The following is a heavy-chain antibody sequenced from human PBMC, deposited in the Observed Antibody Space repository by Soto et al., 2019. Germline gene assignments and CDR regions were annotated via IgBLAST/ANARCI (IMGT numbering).Heavy chain of an antibody. CDR1: GFTFSDHY. D-gene: IGHD2-15*01. CDR3: AXGLRRYCSGGSCYYFDY. V-gene: IGHV3-72*01. Sequence: PGGSLRLSCAASGFTFSDHYMDWVRQAPGKGLELVGRTRNKANSYTTEYAASVKGRFTISRDDSKNSLYLQMNSLKTEDTAVYYCAXGLRRYCSGGSCYYFDYWGQGTLVTVSS. J-gene: IGHJ4*02. CDR2: TRNKANSYTT.